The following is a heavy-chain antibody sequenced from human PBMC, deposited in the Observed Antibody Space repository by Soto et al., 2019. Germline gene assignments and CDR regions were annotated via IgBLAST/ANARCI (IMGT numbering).Heavy chain of an antibody. J-gene: IGHJ4*02. CDR2: IYWDDSK. V-gene: IGHV2-5*02. Sequence: QITLKESGPTLVRPTQTLTLTCAFSGFSLSTSGVGVGWIRQPPGKALEWLAVIYWDDSKHYSPSLRSRLTITKDTSKNXVVLTMTNMDPMDTGTYYCAHKGPEDWPLDYWGQGTLVTVSS. D-gene: IGHD3-9*01. CDR1: GFSLSTSGVG. CDR3: AHKGPEDWPLDY.